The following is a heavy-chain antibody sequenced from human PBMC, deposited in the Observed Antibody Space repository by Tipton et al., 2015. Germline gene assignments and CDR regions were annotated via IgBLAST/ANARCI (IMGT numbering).Heavy chain of an antibody. CDR1: GFIFSNYG. V-gene: IGHV3-23*01. CDR3: AKGGALWFGEPPTY. Sequence: SLRLSCAASGFIFSNYGMHWVRQAPGKGLEWVSTISGSRTRSYYADSVMGRFTISRDNSKNTLYLQMNSLRVEDTAVYYCAKGGALWFGEPPTYWGQGTLVAVSS. CDR2: ISGSRTRS. D-gene: IGHD3-10*01. J-gene: IGHJ4*02.